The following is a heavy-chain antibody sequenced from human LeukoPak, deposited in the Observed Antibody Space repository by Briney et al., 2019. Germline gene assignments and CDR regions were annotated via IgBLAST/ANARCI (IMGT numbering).Heavy chain of an antibody. D-gene: IGHD1/OR15-1a*01. CDR1: GFSFTSYW. CDR2: IYPGDPDT. J-gene: IGHJ3*02. CDR3: ARPSWNNEVVWAAFDI. Sequence: GESLKISCKGSGFSFTSYWIAWVRQMPGKGLEWMGLIYPGDPDTRYSPAFQGQVTFSADKSVSTAYLQWSSLKASYAAIYYCARPSWNNEVVWAAFDIWGQGTKVTVSP. V-gene: IGHV5-51*01.